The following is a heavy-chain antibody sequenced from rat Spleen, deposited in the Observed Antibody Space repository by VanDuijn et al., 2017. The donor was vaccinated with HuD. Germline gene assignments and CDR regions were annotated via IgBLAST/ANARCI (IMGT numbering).Heavy chain of an antibody. Sequence: QVQLKESGPGLVQPSQTLSLTCTVSGFSLTSNGVSWVRQPPGKGLEWIAEISSGGSTYYNSALKSRLSISRDTSKSQVFLKMNSLQTEDTAIYFCTRNYGGYVMDAWGQGASVTVSS. CDR1: GFSLTSNG. CDR2: ISSGGST. J-gene: IGHJ4*01. D-gene: IGHD1-11*01. CDR3: TRNYGGYVMDA. V-gene: IGHV2S8*01.